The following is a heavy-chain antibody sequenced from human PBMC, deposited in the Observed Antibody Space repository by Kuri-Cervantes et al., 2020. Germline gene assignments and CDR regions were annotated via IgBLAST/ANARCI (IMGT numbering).Heavy chain of an antibody. J-gene: IGHJ6*03. Sequence: ETLSLTCAASGFTFSSYGMNWVRQAPGKGLEWVSSIGSSSTYIYYADSVKGRFTISRDNAKSSLYLQMNSLRAEDTGVYYCARDGYTYGFHYYYYMDVWGKGTTVTVSS. V-gene: IGHV3-21*03. CDR1: GFTFSSYG. CDR3: ARDGYTYGFHYYYYMDV. CDR2: IGSSSTYI. D-gene: IGHD5-18*01.